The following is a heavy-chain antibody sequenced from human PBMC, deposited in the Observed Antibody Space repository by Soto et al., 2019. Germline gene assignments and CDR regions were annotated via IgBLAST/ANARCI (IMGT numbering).Heavy chain of an antibody. J-gene: IGHJ5*02. CDR1: GGTFSSYA. CDR2: IIPIFGTA. V-gene: IGHV1-69*06. D-gene: IGHD3-9*01. Sequence: GAPVKVSCKASGGTFSSYAISWVPQAPGQGLEWMGGIIPIFGTANYAQKFQGRVTITADKSTSTAYMELSSLRSEDTAVYYCARKNILTGYYNLDFDPWGQGTLVTVSS. CDR3: ARKNILTGYYNLDFDP.